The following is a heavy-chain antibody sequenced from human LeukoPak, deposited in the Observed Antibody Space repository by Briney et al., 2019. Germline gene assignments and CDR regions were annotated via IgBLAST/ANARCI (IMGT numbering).Heavy chain of an antibody. D-gene: IGHD6-13*01. Sequence: SVKVSCKASGGTFSSYAISWVQQAPGQGLEWMGGIIPIFGTANYAQKFQGRVTITADESTSTAYMELSSLRSEDTAVYYCASAIAATDLFDYWGQGTLVTVSS. CDR1: GGTFSSYA. J-gene: IGHJ4*02. V-gene: IGHV1-69*13. CDR2: IIPIFGTA. CDR3: ASAIAATDLFDY.